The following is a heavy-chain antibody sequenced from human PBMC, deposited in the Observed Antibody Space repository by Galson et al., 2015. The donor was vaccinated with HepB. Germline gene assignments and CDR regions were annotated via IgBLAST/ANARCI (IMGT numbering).Heavy chain of an antibody. J-gene: IGHJ4*02. CDR3: ARGPTVVDFWSGWV. CDR2: ISSSSSYI. D-gene: IGHD3-3*01. V-gene: IGHV3-21*01. Sequence: SLRLSCAASGFTFSGYSMNWVRQAPGKGLEWVSSISSSSSYIYYADSVKGRFTISRDNAKNSLYLQMNSLRAEDTAVYYCARGPTVVDFWSGWVWGQGTLVTVSS. CDR1: GFTFSGYS.